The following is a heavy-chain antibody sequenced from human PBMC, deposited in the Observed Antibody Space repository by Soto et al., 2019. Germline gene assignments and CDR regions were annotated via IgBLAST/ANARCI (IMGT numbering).Heavy chain of an antibody. V-gene: IGHV1-69*13. J-gene: IGHJ6*02. Sequence: GASVKVSCKASGGTFGNSAISWVRQAPGQGLEWMGGIIPIFPTPDYAQKFQGRVTITADESTSTAYMELTSLRSEDTAVYYCARLSGGYVDYYYYGMDVWGQGTTVTVSS. D-gene: IGHD5-12*01. CDR3: ARLSGGYVDYYYYGMDV. CDR2: IIPIFPTP. CDR1: GGTFGNSA.